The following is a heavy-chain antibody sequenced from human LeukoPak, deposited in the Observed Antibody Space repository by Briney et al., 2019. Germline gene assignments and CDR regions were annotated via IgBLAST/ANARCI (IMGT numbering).Heavy chain of an antibody. CDR2: VYYSGGT. J-gene: IGHJ3*02. Sequence: KPSETLSLTCTVSGGSLSRTDHYWGWIRQPPGKGLEWIGSVYYSGGTYHNPSPKTRVTLSVDTSKNQFSLKLNSVTAADTAVYYCARHTPLTTGGTEGFDIWGQGTMVTVSP. V-gene: IGHV4-39*01. D-gene: IGHD6-13*01. CDR3: ARHTPLTTGGTEGFDI. CDR1: GGSLSRTDHY.